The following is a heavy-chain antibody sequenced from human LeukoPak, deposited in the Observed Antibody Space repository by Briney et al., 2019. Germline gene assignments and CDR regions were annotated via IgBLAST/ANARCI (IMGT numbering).Heavy chain of an antibody. CDR3: ARHLNYYLDY. CDR1: GYTFSTYS. J-gene: IGHJ4*02. Sequence: PGGSLRLSCAVSGYTFSTYSMNWVRQAPGKGLVWVSRISSDGSITSYADSVKGRFTISRDNAKNTLYLQMNSLRAEDTAVYYCARHLNYYLDYWGQGTLVTVSS. CDR2: ISSDGSIT. D-gene: IGHD3-10*01. V-gene: IGHV3-74*01.